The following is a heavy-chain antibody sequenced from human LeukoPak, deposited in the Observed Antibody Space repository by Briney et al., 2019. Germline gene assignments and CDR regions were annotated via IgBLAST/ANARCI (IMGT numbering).Heavy chain of an antibody. CDR3: AGRVTGYSSGYVY. V-gene: IGHV3-23*01. J-gene: IGHJ4*02. Sequence: PGGSLRLSCVASGITFSDYAVSWVRQAPEKGLDWVSVISGSGHKIRYADSVKGRFIISRDNSENIVYLQMNNLRAEDTAVYYCAGRVTGYSSGYVYWGQGALVTVSS. CDR1: GITFSDYA. CDR2: ISGSGHKI. D-gene: IGHD5-18*01.